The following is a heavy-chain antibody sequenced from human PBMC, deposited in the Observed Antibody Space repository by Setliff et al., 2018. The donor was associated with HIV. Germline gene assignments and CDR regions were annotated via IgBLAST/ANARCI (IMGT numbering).Heavy chain of an antibody. Sequence: SETLSLTCAVHGGSFSDYYWTWIRQPPGKGLEWIGEIKHSGSTNYNPSLKSRVTIFIDTSKNQFSLKLSSVTAADTAVYYCVRSGYSGHFDVWGQGTMVTVSS. D-gene: IGHD5-12*01. J-gene: IGHJ3*01. V-gene: IGHV4-34*01. CDR2: IKHSGST. CDR1: GGSFSDYY. CDR3: VRSGYSGHFDV.